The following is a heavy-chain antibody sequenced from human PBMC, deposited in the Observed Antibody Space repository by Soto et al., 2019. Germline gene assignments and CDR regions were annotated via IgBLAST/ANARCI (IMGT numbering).Heavy chain of an antibody. CDR2: IIPIFGTA. D-gene: IGHD3-3*01. Sequence: QVQLVQSGAEVKKPGSSVKVSCKASGGTFSRYAISWVRQAPGQGLEWMGGIIPIFGTANYAQKFQGRVTITADESPSTAYMELSSLRSEDTAVYYCARAPLRFLSGYYYYGMDVWGQGTTVTVSS. V-gene: IGHV1-69*01. CDR3: ARAPLRFLSGYYYYGMDV. J-gene: IGHJ6*02. CDR1: GGTFSRYA.